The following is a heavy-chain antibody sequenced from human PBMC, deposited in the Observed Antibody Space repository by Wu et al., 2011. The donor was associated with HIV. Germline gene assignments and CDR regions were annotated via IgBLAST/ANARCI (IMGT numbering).Heavy chain of an antibody. Sequence: VQLVESGGGLVQPGGSLRLSCAASGFTFSNYEMNWVRQAPGKGLEWVSYISNGGTTIDYADSVKGRFTISRDNAKNSLYLQMNSLGAEDTAVYYCARAGASGEYGYYNYGMDVWGQGTTVTVSS. D-gene: IGHD2-15*01. V-gene: IGHV3-48*03. CDR1: GFTFSNYE. CDR2: ISNGGTTI. CDR3: ARAGASGEYGYYNYGMDV. J-gene: IGHJ6*02.